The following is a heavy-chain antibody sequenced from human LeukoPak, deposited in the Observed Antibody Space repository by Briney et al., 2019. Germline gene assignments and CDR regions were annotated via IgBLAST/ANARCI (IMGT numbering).Heavy chain of an antibody. CDR1: GGSISSYY. D-gene: IGHD6-13*01. Sequence: PSETLSLTCTVSGGSISSYYWGWIRQPPGKGLAWIGYIYHSGTTNYSPSFKSRVTISVDTSKNQFSLKLSSVTAADTAVYYCARAGIDDYWGQGTLVTVSS. CDR2: IYHSGTT. J-gene: IGHJ4*02. CDR3: ARAGIDDY. V-gene: IGHV4-59*12.